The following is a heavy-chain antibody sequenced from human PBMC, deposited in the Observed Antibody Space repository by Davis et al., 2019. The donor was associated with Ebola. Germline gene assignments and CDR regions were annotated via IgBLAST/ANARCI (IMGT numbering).Heavy chain of an antibody. CDR1: GFTFSSYW. CDR3: AKVVPGIVGALYYYGMDV. J-gene: IGHJ6*02. D-gene: IGHD2-15*01. V-gene: IGHV3-74*01. CDR2: INSDGSST. Sequence: GESLKISCAASGFTFSSYWMHWVRHAPGKGLVWVSRINSDGSSTSYADSVKGRFTISRDNAKNTLYLKMNSLRAEDTAVYYCAKVVPGIVGALYYYGMDVWGQGTTVTVSS.